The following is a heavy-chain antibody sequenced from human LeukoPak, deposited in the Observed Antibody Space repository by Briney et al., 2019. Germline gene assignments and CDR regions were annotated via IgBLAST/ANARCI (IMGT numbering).Heavy chain of an antibody. Sequence: GGSLRLSCAASGFTFSSYGMHWVRQAPGKGLEWVAFIRYDGSNKYYADSVKGRFTISRDTSKNTLYLQMNSLRAEETAVYYCAKGTGWPQFYFDYWGQGTLVTVSS. V-gene: IGHV3-30*02. CDR1: GFTFSSYG. D-gene: IGHD6-19*01. J-gene: IGHJ4*02. CDR2: IRYDGSNK. CDR3: AKGTGWPQFYFDY.